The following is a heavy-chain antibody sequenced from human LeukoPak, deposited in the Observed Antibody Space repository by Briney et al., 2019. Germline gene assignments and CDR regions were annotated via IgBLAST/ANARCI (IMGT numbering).Heavy chain of an antibody. J-gene: IGHJ4*02. V-gene: IGHV4-4*07. CDR1: GGSISSYY. CDR3: ATTWRGQIASAFSADY. CDR2: IYTSGST. Sequence: SETLSLTCTVSGGSISSYYWSWIRQPAGKGLEWIGRIYTSGSTNYNPSLKSRVTISVDTSKNHVSLEQRSVTAAHPAVLYCATTWRGQIASAFSADYWGQGTLVSVPS. D-gene: IGHD6-13*01.